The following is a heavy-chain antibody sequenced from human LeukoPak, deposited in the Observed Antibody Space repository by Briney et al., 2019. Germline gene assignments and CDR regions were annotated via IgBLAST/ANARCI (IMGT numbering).Heavy chain of an antibody. V-gene: IGHV1-46*01. D-gene: IGHD2-15*01. J-gene: IGHJ4*02. CDR1: GYTFTNYY. CDR3: AGRCSGGSCYGDY. Sequence: GASVKVSCKASGYTFTNYYMHWVRQAPRQGLEWMGLIHPSGGSTDYAQKFQGRVTMTGDTSTTTVYMELSSLRSEDTAVYYCAGRCSGGSCYGDYWGQGTLVTVSS. CDR2: IHPSGGST.